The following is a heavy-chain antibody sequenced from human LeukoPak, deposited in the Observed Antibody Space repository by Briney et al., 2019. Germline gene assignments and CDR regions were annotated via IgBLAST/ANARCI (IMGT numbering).Heavy chain of an antibody. CDR3: ARDSAEDIVAHY. CDR2: INPSGGST. CDR1: GYTFTSYY. Sequence: GASVTVSCTASGYTFTSYYMHWVRQAPGQGLEWMGIINPSGGSTSYAQKFQGRVTMTRDTSTSTVYMELSSLRSEDTAVYYCARDSAEDIVAHYWGQGTLVTVSS. D-gene: IGHD2-15*01. J-gene: IGHJ4*02. V-gene: IGHV1-46*01.